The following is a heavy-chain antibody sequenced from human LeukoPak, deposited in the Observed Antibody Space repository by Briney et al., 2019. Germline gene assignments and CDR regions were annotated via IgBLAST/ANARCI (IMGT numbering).Heavy chain of an antibody. CDR1: GFTFSSYA. D-gene: IGHD3-22*01. CDR3: ARNTMIVVTDAFDI. J-gene: IGHJ3*02. Sequence: GGSMRLASAASGFTFSSYAMSWVRQAPGKGLEWVSAISGSGGSTYYADSVKGRFTISRDNAKNSLYLQMNSLRAEDTAVYYCARNTMIVVTDAFDIWGQGTMVTVSS. CDR2: ISGSGGST. V-gene: IGHV3-23*01.